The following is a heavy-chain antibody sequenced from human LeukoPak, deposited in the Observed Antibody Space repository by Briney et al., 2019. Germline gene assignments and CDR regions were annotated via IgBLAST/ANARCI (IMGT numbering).Heavy chain of an antibody. CDR1: GFTFSDYW. CDR3: ARVGTWELQRVFDY. D-gene: IGHD1-26*01. Sequence: GGSLRLSCAPSGFTFSDYWMTWVRQVPGKGLKWVANINRGGNEVHYVDSVKGRFTISRDNAKNSLYLQLDSLRVEDTAVYYCARVGTWELQRVFDYWGQGTLVTVSS. V-gene: IGHV3-7*01. J-gene: IGHJ4*02. CDR2: INRGGNEV.